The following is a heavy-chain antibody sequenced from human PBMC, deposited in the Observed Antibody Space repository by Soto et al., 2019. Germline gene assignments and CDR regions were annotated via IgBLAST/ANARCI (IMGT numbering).Heavy chain of an antibody. CDR1: GCSISSYY. CDR2: IYYSGST. D-gene: IGHD3-3*01. CDR3: ARQGSSTSGRFDFWSGYYVPHDAFDI. Sequence: SETLSLTCTFSGCSISSYYWSLIRQPPGKGLEWIGYIYYSGSTNYNPSLKSRVTISVDTSKNQFSLKLSSVTAADTAVYYCARQGSSTSGRFDFWSGYYVPHDAFDIWGQGTMVTVSS. V-gene: IGHV4-59*08. J-gene: IGHJ3*02.